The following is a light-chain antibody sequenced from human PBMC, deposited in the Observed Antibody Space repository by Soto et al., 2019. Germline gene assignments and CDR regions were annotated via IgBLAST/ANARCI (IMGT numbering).Light chain of an antibody. CDR2: EGS. CDR1: SGDIGNYNL. J-gene: IGLJ2*01. CDR3: CSYVGGSPVV. V-gene: IGLV2-23*01. Sequence: QSVLTQAASVSGSPGQSITISCAGTSGDIGNYNLVSWYQQHPGKAPKLMIYEGSKRPSGVSIRFSGSKSGNTAALTISGLQAEDEADYYCCSYVGGSPVVFGGGTQLTVL.